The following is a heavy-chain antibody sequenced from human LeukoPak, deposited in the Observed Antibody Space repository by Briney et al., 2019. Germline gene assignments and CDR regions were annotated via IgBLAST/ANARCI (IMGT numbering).Heavy chain of an antibody. V-gene: IGHV1-69*04. CDR2: IIPILGIA. CDR1: GGTFSSYA. CDR3: ASDPDTYCSGGSCYSPGSQDYYYYGMDV. J-gene: IGHJ6*02. D-gene: IGHD2-15*01. Sequence: ASVKVSCKASGGTFSSYAISWVRQAPGQGLEWMGRIIPILGIANYAQKFQGRVTITADKSTSTAYMELSSLRSEDTAVYYCASDPDTYCSGGSCYSPGSQDYYYYGMDVWGQGTTVTVSS.